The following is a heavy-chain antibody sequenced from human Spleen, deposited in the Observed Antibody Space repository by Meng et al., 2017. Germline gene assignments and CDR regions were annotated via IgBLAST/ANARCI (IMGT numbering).Heavy chain of an antibody. D-gene: IGHD4-11*01. J-gene: IGHJ4*02. CDR2: INHSGST. Sequence: QVQLQQWGAGLFKPSETLSRTCAVYGGSFSGYYWSWIRQPPGKGLEWIGEINHSGSTNYNPSLKSRVTISVDTSKNQFSLKLSSVTAADTAVYYCARGGMSPTVMSDYWGQGTLVTVSS. CDR1: GGSFSGYY. CDR3: ARGGMSPTVMSDY. V-gene: IGHV4-34*01.